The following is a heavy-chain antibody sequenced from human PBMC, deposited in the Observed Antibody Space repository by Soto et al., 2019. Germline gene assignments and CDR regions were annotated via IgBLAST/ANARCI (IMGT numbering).Heavy chain of an antibody. Sequence: SQTLSLTCTVSGGSISSYYWSWIRQPPGKGLEWIGYIYYSGSTNYNPSLKSRVTISVDTSKNQFSLKLSSVTAADTAVYYCARHGYDYIWGSYRFDYWGQGTLVTVSS. V-gene: IGHV4-59*08. CDR2: IYYSGST. CDR3: ARHGYDYIWGSYRFDY. J-gene: IGHJ4*02. D-gene: IGHD3-16*02. CDR1: GGSISSYY.